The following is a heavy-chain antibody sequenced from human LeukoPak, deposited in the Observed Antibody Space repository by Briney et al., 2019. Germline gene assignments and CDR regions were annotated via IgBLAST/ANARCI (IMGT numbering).Heavy chain of an antibody. D-gene: IGHD1-26*01. Sequence: SETLSLTCTVSGGSISSGGYYWSWIRQPPGKGLEWIGYIYHSGSTYYNPSLKSRVTISVDRSKNQFSLKLSSVTAADTAVYYCARYEHARAPSGVDWFDPWGQGTLVTVSS. CDR2: IYHSGST. CDR3: ARYEHARAPSGVDWFDP. J-gene: IGHJ5*02. CDR1: GGSISSGGYY. V-gene: IGHV4-30-2*01.